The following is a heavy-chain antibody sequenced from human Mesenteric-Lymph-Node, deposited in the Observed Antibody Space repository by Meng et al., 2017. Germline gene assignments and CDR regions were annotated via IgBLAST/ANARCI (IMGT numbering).Heavy chain of an antibody. CDR2: IHHTGST. V-gene: IGHV4-4*02. J-gene: IGHJ4*02. CDR3: ASAGYYCLDY. CDR1: GGSISSGDW. D-gene: IGHD2/OR15-2a*01. Sequence: QVQREESGPGLVKPSGTLSLTCAVSGGSISSGDWWSWVRQPPGKGLEWIGEIHHTGSTNYNPSFKSRVTILVDKSENLFSLRLTSVTAADTAVYYCASAGYYCLDYWGQGSLVTVSS.